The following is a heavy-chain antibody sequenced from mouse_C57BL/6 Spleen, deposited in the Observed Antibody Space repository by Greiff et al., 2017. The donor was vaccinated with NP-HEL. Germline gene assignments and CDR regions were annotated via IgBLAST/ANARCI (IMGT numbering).Heavy chain of an antibody. Sequence: EVHLVESGEGLVKPGGSLKLSCAASGFTFSSYAMSWVRQTPEKRLEWVAYISSGGDYIYYADTVKGRFTISRDNARNTLYLQMSSLKSEDTAMYYCTRVGKYSNYVGGYFDYWGQGTTLTVSS. V-gene: IGHV5-9-1*02. CDR3: TRVGKYSNYVGGYFDY. CDR2: ISSGGDYI. J-gene: IGHJ2*01. D-gene: IGHD2-5*01. CDR1: GFTFSSYA.